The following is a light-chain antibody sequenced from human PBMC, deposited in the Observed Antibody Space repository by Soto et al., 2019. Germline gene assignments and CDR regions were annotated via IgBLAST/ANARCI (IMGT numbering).Light chain of an antibody. J-gene: IGKJ1*01. CDR2: DAS. CDR3: QQYNSYSPET. CDR1: QSISSW. V-gene: IGKV1-5*01. Sequence: DIQMTQSPSTLSASVGDRVTITCRASQSISSWLAWYHQKPVKAPKLLIYDASSLESGVPSRFSGSGSGTEFTLTISSLQPDDFATYYCQQYNSYSPETFCQGTKV.